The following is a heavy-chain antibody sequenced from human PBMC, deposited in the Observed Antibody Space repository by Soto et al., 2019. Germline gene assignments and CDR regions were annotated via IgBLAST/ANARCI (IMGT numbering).Heavy chain of an antibody. Sequence: GALRLSCTASEFTFSNYAMSWVRQAPGKGLEWVSAISASGAATYYVDSVKGRFTISRDNSKNTLYVQMNSLRAEDTGVYYCARCAVLSTTSGGWCNCFDPWGQGTLVTVSS. CDR3: ARCAVLSTTSGGWCNCFDP. CDR2: ISASGAAT. J-gene: IGHJ5*02. CDR1: EFTFSNYA. D-gene: IGHD2-21*01. V-gene: IGHV3-23*01.